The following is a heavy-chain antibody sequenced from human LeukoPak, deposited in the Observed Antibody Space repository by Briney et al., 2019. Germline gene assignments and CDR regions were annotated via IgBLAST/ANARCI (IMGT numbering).Heavy chain of an antibody. Sequence: SETLSLTCTVSGGSISSYYWSWIRQPPGKGLEWIGYIYYSGSTNYNPSLKSRVTISVDTSKNQFSLKLSSVTAADTAVYYCARETIIDDSSSSNWFDPWGQGTLVTVSS. CDR3: ARETIIDDSSSSNWFDP. CDR1: GGSISSYY. J-gene: IGHJ5*02. CDR2: IYYSGST. D-gene: IGHD6-13*01. V-gene: IGHV4-59*01.